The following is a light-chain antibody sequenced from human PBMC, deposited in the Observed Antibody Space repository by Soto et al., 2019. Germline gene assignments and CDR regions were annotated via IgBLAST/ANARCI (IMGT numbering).Light chain of an antibody. CDR1: GSNIGTNY. J-gene: IGLJ3*02. V-gene: IGLV1-47*01. Sequence: QSVLTQPPSASGTPGQRGSVSCSGSGSNIGTNYVYWYHHLPGTPPKLLLYRNDQTPSGVPDRFSGSKSGASASLAISGLRSDDEADYYCAGWDDSLNTGVFGAGTQLTVL. CDR2: RND. CDR3: AGWDDSLNTGV.